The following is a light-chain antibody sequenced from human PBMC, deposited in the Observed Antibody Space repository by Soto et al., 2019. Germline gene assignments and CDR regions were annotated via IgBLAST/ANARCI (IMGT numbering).Light chain of an antibody. CDR1: QSVSSY. Sequence: EIVLTXXPATLSLSPGERATLSCRASQSVSSYLAWYQQKPGQAPRLLIYDVSNRATGIPARFSGSGSGTDFTLTISSLEPEDFAVYYCQQRSNWPLTFGGGTKVEIK. V-gene: IGKV3-11*01. CDR3: QQRSNWPLT. CDR2: DVS. J-gene: IGKJ4*01.